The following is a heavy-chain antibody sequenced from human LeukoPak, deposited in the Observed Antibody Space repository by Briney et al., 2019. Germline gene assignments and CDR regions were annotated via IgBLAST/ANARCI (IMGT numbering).Heavy chain of an antibody. CDR2: INHSGST. CDR1: GGSFSGYY. CDR3: ARSHGSGSYYNLNDY. V-gene: IGHV4-34*01. J-gene: IGHJ4*02. Sequence: PSETLSLTCAVYGGSFSGYYWSWIRQPPGKGLEWIGEINHSGSTNYTPSLKSRVTISVDTSKNQFSLKLSSVTAADTAVYYCARSHGSGSYYNLNDYWGQGTLVTVSS. D-gene: IGHD3-10*01.